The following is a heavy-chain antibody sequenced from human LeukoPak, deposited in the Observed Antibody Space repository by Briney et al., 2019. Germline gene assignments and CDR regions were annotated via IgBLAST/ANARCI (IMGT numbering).Heavy chain of an antibody. J-gene: IGHJ5*02. V-gene: IGHV4-59*01. Sequence: SQTLSLTCTVSGGSISSYYWSWIRQPPGKGLEWIGYIYYSGSTNYNPSLKSRVTISVDTSKNQFSLKLSSVTAADTAVYYCARSPGYDFWSGYYGGRYNWFDPWGQGTLVTVSS. D-gene: IGHD3-3*01. CDR1: GGSISSYY. CDR2: IYYSGST. CDR3: ARSPGYDFWSGYYGGRYNWFDP.